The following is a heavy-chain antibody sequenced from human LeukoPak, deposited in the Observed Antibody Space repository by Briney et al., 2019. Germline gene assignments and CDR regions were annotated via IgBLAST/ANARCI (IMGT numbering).Heavy chain of an antibody. CDR2: IYYSGNT. J-gene: IGHJ4*02. CDR3: ARVTRNSWYFAY. V-gene: IGHV4-39*07. CDR1: GGSISSSYSY. Sequence: PSETLSLTCTVSGGSISSSYSYWGWIRQPPGKGLGWIGNIYYSGNTYYSPSLTSRVTLSVDTSENQFSLKLSSVTAADTAVYYCARVTRNSWYFAYWGQGTLVTVSS. D-gene: IGHD6-13*01.